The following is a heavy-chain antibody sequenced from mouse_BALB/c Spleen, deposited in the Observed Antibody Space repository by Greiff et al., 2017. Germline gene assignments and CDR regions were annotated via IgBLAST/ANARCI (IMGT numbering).Heavy chain of an antibody. D-gene: IGHD3-3*01. V-gene: IGHV5-17*02. J-gene: IGHJ2*01. Sequence: EVKLVESGGGLVQPGGSRKLSCAASGFTFSSFGMHWVRQAPEKGLEWVAYISSGSSTIYYADTVKGRFTISRDNPKNTLFLQMTSLRSEDTAMYYCARLGDRNYFDYWGQGTTLTVSS. CDR2: ISSGSSTI. CDR1: GFTFSSFG. CDR3: ARLGDRNYFDY.